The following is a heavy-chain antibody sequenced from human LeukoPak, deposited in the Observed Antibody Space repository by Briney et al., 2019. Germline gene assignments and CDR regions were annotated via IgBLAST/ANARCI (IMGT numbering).Heavy chain of an antibody. CDR2: IYYSGST. CDR1: GGSISSSSYY. CDR3: ARQVPIAARPRGWFDP. Sequence: SGTLALTCTVSGGSISSSSYYWGWIRQPPGKGLEWIGSIYYSGSTYYNPSLKSRVTISVDTSKNQFSLKLSSVTAADTAVYYCARQVPIAARPRGWFDPWGQGTLVTVSS. J-gene: IGHJ5*02. V-gene: IGHV4-39*01. D-gene: IGHD6-6*01.